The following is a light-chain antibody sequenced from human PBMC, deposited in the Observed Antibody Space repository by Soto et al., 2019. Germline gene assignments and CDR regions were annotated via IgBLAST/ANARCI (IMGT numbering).Light chain of an antibody. J-gene: IGLJ3*02. CDR3: SSYTSSSTLV. CDR1: SSDVGGYNY. V-gene: IGLV2-14*01. CDR2: EVS. Sequence: QSVLTQPASGSGSPGQSITISCTGTSSDVGGYNYVSWYQQHPGKAPKLIIYEVSNRPSGVSNRFSGSKSGNTASLTISALQAEDEADYSCSSYTSSSTLVFGGGTKVTVL.